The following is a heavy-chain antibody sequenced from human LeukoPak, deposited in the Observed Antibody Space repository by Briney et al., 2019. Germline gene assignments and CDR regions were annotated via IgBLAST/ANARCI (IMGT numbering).Heavy chain of an antibody. CDR2: MNPNSGST. Sequence: ASVKVCCKASGYTFTSFDINWVRQATGQGPEWMGWMNPNSGSTGYAQKFQGRVTMTRNTSITTAYMELSSLRSEDTAVYYCARGNKDYGDYARGLSDYWGQGTLVTVSS. CDR1: GYTFTSFD. CDR3: ARGNKDYGDYARGLSDY. D-gene: IGHD4-17*01. J-gene: IGHJ4*02. V-gene: IGHV1-8*01.